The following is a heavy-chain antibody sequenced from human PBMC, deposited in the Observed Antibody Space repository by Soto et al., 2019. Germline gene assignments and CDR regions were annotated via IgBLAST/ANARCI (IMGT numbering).Heavy chain of an antibody. D-gene: IGHD2-15*01. J-gene: IGHJ4*02. Sequence: EVQLLESGGGLAQPGGSLRLSCAASRFTFSSYAMSWVRQAPGKGLEWVTSISGSGGSTYYAVSVKGRFAISRDKSNNLLYLQMNSMRAEATALYYCAKSLAGCYDYWGQGALVTVSS. CDR3: AKSLAGCYDY. CDR1: RFTFSSYA. V-gene: IGHV3-23*01. CDR2: ISGSGGST.